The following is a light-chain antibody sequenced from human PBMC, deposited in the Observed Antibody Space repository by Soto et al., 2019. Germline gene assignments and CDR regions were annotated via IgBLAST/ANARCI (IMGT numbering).Light chain of an antibody. V-gene: IGKV1-39*01. Sequence: DIQMTQSPSSLSASVGDRVTITCRASQTINKNLNWYQQKPGQAPRLLIYSTSDFQSGVPSRFSGSGSGTDFTLTTSDLLPEDFATSYCQQSFTTPYTFGQGTELEI. CDR2: STS. CDR1: QTINKN. CDR3: QQSFTTPYT. J-gene: IGKJ2*01.